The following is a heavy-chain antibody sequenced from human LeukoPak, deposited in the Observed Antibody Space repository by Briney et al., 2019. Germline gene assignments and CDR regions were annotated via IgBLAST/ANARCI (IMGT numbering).Heavy chain of an antibody. CDR1: GFTFSSYG. Sequence: GGSLRLSCAASGFTFSSYGMHWVRQAPGKGLEWVAVISYDGSNKYYADSVKGRFTISRDNSKSTLYLQMDSLRAEDTAVYYCAKGAGGFSYYNWFDPWGQGTLVTVSS. V-gene: IGHV3-30*18. CDR2: ISYDGSNK. D-gene: IGHD5-18*01. CDR3: AKGAGGFSYYNWFDP. J-gene: IGHJ5*02.